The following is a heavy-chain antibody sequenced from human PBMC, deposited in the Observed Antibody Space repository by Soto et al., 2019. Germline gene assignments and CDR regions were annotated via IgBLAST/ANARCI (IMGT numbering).Heavy chain of an antibody. CDR3: ARLGIAAAGTPAAGTGDAFDI. J-gene: IGHJ3*02. V-gene: IGHV3-7*01. D-gene: IGHD6-13*01. CDR1: GFTFDVYL. Sequence: GGSLRLSCAASGFTFDVYLMSWVRQAPGKGLEWVGTIKFDSREKKYVDSVKGRFTMSRDNAKNSLYLQMDSLGFDDTAVYYCARLGIAAAGTPAAGTGDAFDIWGQGTMVTVSS. CDR2: IKFDSREK.